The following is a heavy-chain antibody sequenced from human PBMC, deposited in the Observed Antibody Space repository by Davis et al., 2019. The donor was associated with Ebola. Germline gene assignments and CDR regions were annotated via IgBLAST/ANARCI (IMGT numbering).Heavy chain of an antibody. CDR2: VYDSGYT. CDR1: GGSISGYY. V-gene: IGHV4-59*08. D-gene: IGHD4-11*01. CDR3: ARRGVDYSSYYSDY. Sequence: GSLRLSCTVSGGSISGYYWSWVRQPPGKGLEWIGYVYDSGYTNYNPSLEGRVTMSVDTSKNLFSLKLRSVTAADSAVYYCARRGVDYSSYYSDYWGQGTLVTVSS. J-gene: IGHJ4*02.